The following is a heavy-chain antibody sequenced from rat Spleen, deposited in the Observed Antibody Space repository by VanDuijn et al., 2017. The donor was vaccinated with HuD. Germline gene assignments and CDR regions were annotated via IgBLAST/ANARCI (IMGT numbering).Heavy chain of an antibody. V-gene: IGHV5-22*01. Sequence: EVQLVESGGGLVQPGRSLKLSCAASGFTLSDYYMAWVRQAPKKGLVWVASISYEGSGTYYGDSAKGRFTISRDNAKSTLYLQMNSLRSEDTATYYCARMDGSFDYWGQGVMVTVSS. J-gene: IGHJ2*01. CDR2: ISYEGSGT. CDR3: ARMDGSFDY. CDR1: GFTLSDYY. D-gene: IGHD1-7*01.